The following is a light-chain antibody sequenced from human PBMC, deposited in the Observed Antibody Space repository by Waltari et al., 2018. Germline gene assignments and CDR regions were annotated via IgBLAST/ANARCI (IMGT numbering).Light chain of an antibody. CDR1: SSHIGGNY. V-gene: IGLV1-47*01. Sequence: QSVLTQPPSASGTPGQKVTISCSGGSSHIGGNYVYWYQPLPGTAPKLLTYKSNQRPSGVPDRFSGSKSGTSASLAISGLRSEDEGHYYCAAWDDSLSNFVFGTGTKVTVL. J-gene: IGLJ1*01. CDR2: KSN. CDR3: AAWDDSLSNFV.